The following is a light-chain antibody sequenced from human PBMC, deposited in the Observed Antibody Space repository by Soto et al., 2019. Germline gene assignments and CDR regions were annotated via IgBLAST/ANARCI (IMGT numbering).Light chain of an antibody. Sequence: SYELTQPLSVSVALGQTARITCGGNNVGSKNVHWYQQRPGQAPVLVIYRDYNRPSGIPERFSGSNSGNTATLTISRAQAGDEADYYCQVWDSSTVVFGGGTKLTVL. CDR2: RDY. CDR1: NVGSKN. CDR3: QVWDSSTVV. J-gene: IGLJ2*01. V-gene: IGLV3-9*01.